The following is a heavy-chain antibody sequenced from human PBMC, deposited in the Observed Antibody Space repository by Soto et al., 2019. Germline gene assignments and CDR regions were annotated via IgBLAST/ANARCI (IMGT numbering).Heavy chain of an antibody. J-gene: IGHJ4*02. Sequence: QVQLRESGPGLVKPSETLSLTCTVSGDSITGSYWSWIRQPPGKTLEWIGYIYHSGTTTYNPSLKSRTSISVDTSKNPFPLRLTSVIAADTAVYYCARDMPYAAGSLAGCDYWGQGILVTVSS. D-gene: IGHD1-26*01. CDR2: IYHSGTT. CDR3: ARDMPYAAGSLAGCDY. CDR1: GDSITGSY. V-gene: IGHV4-59*01.